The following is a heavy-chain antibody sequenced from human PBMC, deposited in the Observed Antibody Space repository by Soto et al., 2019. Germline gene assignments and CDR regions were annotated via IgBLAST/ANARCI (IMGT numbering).Heavy chain of an antibody. V-gene: IGHV3-30*18. D-gene: IGHD1-20*01. CDR2: ISYDGSSK. J-gene: IGHJ4*02. CDR1: GFTFSSFG. CDR3: AKDAPYNNY. Sequence: QVQLVESGGGVVQPGRSLRLSCAASGFTFSSFGMHWVRQAPGKGLEWVAVISYDGSSKYYADSVKGRFTISRDNSKKTLYLQMNSLRAEDTAVYYCAKDAPYNNYWGQGTLVTVSS.